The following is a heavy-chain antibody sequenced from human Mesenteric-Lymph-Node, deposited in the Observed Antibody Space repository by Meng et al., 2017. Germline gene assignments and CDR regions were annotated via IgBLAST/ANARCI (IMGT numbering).Heavy chain of an antibody. Sequence: EVQRVESGGGLVKPGGSLRLSCEVSGFTFSSYSMDWVRQAPGMGLEWVSFISSRSSYIHYADSVKGRFTISRDNSKNTLYLQMNSLTAEDTAVYHCARGGGSNHAYLDHWGQGTLVTVSS. V-gene: IGHV3-21*01. J-gene: IGHJ4*02. CDR2: ISSRSSYI. CDR1: GFTFSSYS. CDR3: ARGGGSNHAYLDH. D-gene: IGHD2-15*01.